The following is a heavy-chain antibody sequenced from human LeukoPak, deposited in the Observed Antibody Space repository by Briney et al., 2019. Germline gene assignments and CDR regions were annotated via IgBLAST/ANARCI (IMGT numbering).Heavy chain of an antibody. J-gene: IGHJ4*02. Sequence: SETLSLTCTVSGGSISSYYWSWIRQPAGKGLEWIGRIYTSGSTNYNPSLKSRVTMSVDTSKNQFSLKLGSVTAADTAVYYCTSSSSGWFWNYWGQGTLVTVSS. CDR3: TSSSSGWFWNY. D-gene: IGHD6-19*01. CDR2: IYTSGST. V-gene: IGHV4-4*07. CDR1: GGSISSYY.